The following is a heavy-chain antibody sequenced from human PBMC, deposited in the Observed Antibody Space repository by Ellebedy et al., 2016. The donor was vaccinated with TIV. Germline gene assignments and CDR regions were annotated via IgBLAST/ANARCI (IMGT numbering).Heavy chain of an antibody. CDR1: GFTFSSYW. Sequence: GESLKISXAASGFTFSSYWMYWVRQAPGKGLEWVSSIGGSGGDTHYADSVKGRFSISRDNSKNTLSLQMNILRPDDTAVYYCAREDYYDSYGYFVYWGQGTLVTVSS. CDR3: AREDYYDSYGYFVY. J-gene: IGHJ4*02. V-gene: IGHV3-23*01. CDR2: IGGSGGDT. D-gene: IGHD3-22*01.